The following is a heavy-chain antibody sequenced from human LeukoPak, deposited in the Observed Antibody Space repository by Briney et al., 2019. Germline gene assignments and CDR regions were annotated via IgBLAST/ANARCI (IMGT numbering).Heavy chain of an antibody. D-gene: IGHD6-19*01. CDR2: INHSGST. CDR1: GGSFSGYY. V-gene: IGHV4-34*01. J-gene: IGHJ3*02. Sequence: SETLSLTCAVYGGSFSGYYWSWIRQPPGKGLEWIGEINHSGSTNYNPSLKSRVTISVDTSKNQFSLKLSSVTAADTAVYYCARDHIAVAGIGAFDIWGQGTMVTVSS. CDR3: ARDHIAVAGIGAFDI.